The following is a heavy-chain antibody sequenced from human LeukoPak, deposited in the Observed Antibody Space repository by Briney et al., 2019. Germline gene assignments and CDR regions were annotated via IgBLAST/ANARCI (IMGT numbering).Heavy chain of an antibody. Sequence: SETLSLTCTVSGGSISSYYWSWIRQPPGKGLEWSGYIYYSGSTNYNPSLKSRVTISVDTSKNQFSLKLSSVPAADTAVYYCARGRIHYDFWSGYGYYFDYWGQGTLVTVSS. D-gene: IGHD3-3*01. CDR1: GGSISSYY. CDR2: IYYSGST. CDR3: ARGRIHYDFWSGYGYYFDY. J-gene: IGHJ4*02. V-gene: IGHV4-59*08.